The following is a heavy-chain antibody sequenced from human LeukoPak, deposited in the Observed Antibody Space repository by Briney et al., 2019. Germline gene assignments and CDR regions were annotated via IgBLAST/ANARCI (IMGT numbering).Heavy chain of an antibody. D-gene: IGHD7-27*01. CDR3: ARDPRGALPNWGLDY. V-gene: IGHV3-48*03. Sequence: GGSLRLSCAASGFTFSSYEMNWVRQAPGKGLEWVSYISSSGSTIYYADSVKGRFTISRDNAKNSLYLQMNSLRAEDTAVYYCARDPRGALPNWGLDYWGQGTLVTVSS. CDR2: ISSSGSTI. CDR1: GFTFSSYE. J-gene: IGHJ4*02.